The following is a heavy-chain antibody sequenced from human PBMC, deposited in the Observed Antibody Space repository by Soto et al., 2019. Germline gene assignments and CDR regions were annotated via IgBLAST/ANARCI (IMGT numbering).Heavy chain of an antibody. J-gene: IGHJ4*01. D-gene: IGHD2-21*02. V-gene: IGHV4-38-2*02. CDR2: MYHGGNT. CDR1: NYSISNPHY. CDR3: ARAHTMVVAGSTFDY. Sequence: SETLSLTCTVSNYSISNPHYWGWIRQPPGKRPEWIASMYHGGNTFYNPSLKSRITMSMDTSKNQFSLKLRFMTAADTAVYYCARAHTMVVAGSTFDYWGHGTLVTVSS.